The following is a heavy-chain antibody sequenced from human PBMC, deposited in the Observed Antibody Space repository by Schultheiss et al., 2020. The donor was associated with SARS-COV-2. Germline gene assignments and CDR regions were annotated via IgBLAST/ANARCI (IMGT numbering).Heavy chain of an antibody. CDR3: ARDLDYYDSSGWGAFDI. Sequence: SETLSLTCAVYGGSFSGYYWSWIRQPPGKGLEWIGYIYYSGSTYYNPSLKSRVTISVDTSKNQFSLKLSSVTAADTAVYYCARDLDYYDSSGWGAFDIWGQGTMVTVSS. D-gene: IGHD3-22*01. CDR2: IYYSGST. J-gene: IGHJ3*02. CDR1: GGSFSGYY. V-gene: IGHV4-30-4*01.